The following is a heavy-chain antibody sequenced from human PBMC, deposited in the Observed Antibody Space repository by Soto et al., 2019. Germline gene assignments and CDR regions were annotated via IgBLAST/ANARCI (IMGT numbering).Heavy chain of an antibody. V-gene: IGHV3-30-3*01. CDR2: ISYDGSNK. J-gene: IGHJ5*02. CDR1: GFTFSSYA. D-gene: IGHD6-6*01. Sequence: PGGSLRLSCAASGFTFSSYAMHWVRQAPGKGLEWVAVISYDGSNKYYADSVKGRFTISRDNSKNTLYLQMNSLRAEDTAVYYCAREGIAARRFNWFDPWGQGTLVTVSS. CDR3: AREGIAARRFNWFDP.